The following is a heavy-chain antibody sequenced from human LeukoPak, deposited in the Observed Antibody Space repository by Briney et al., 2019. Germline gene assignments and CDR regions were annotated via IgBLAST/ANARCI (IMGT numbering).Heavy chain of an antibody. Sequence: GGSLRLSCEASGFSLSISGMNWVRQAPGKGLEWVSYISSSSDLMSYVASVKGRFTVSRDNAKNSLFLQMNSLGDEDTAVYYCARVLRGLYNLGDWGQGTLVTVSS. V-gene: IGHV3-48*02. CDR3: ARVLRGLYNLGD. J-gene: IGHJ4*02. CDR1: GFSLSISG. D-gene: IGHD3-10*01. CDR2: ISSSSDLM.